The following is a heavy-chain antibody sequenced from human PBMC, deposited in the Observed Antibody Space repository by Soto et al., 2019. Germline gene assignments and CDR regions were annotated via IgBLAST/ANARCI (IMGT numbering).Heavy chain of an antibody. CDR2: IYYSGRT. CDR1: GASINSSSYY. J-gene: IGHJ3*02. D-gene: IGHD2-15*01. Sequence: PSETLSLTCTVSGASINSSSYYWGWIRQPPGKGLEWIGSIYYSGRTFYNPSLKSPFTISVDTSQNQFSLKLSSVTAADTAVYYCARLGYCSGGSCSHDANNIWGQGTMVTVSS. V-gene: IGHV4-39*01. CDR3: ARLGYCSGGSCSHDANNI.